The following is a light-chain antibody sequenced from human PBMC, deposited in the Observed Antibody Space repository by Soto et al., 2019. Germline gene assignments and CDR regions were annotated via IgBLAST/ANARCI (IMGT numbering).Light chain of an antibody. V-gene: IGLV2-14*01. CDR3: ASYTSTTTLL. J-gene: IGLJ2*01. CDR1: TSDVGAYNY. CDR2: EAF. Sequence: QSALTQPASVSGSPGQSITISCTGSTSDVGAYNYVSWYQQHPGKAPKLMIYEAFNRTLGVSDRFSGSKSGATASLTISGLQPEYEADYYCASYTSTTTLLFGGGTKLTVL.